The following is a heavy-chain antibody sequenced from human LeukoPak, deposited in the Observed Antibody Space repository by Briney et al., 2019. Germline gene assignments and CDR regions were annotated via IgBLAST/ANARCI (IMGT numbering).Heavy chain of an antibody. J-gene: IGHJ4*02. CDR2: IRSKANSYAT. D-gene: IGHD2-8*01. CDR1: GFTFSGSA. CDR3: TRRTPCTNGVCPDY. Sequence: PGGSLKLSCAASGFTFSGSAVHWVRQASGKGLEWVGRIRSKANSYATAYAASVKGRFTISRDDSKNTAYLQMNSLKTEDTAVYYCTRRTPCTNGVCPDYWGQGTLVTVSS. V-gene: IGHV3-73*01.